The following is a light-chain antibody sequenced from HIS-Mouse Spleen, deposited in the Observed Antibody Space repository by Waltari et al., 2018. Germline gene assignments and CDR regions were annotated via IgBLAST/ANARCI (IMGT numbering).Light chain of an antibody. J-gene: IGLJ3*02. CDR3: QSYDSSNWV. Sequence: NFMLTQPHPVSESPGTTVTISCTGSSGSIASNYVQRYQQRPGSAPTTVIYEDNQRPSGVPDRFSGSIDSSSNSASLTISGLKTEDEADYYCQSYDSSNWVFGGGTKLTVL. CDR2: EDN. V-gene: IGLV6-57*02. CDR1: SGSIASNY.